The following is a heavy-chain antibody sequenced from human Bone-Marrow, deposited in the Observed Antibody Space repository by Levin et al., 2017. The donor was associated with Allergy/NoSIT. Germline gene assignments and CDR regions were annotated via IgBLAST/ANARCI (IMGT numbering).Heavy chain of an antibody. V-gene: IGHV1-24*01. CDR2: FDPEDGET. Sequence: ASVKVSCKVSGYTLRELSIHWVRQAPGKGLEWMGGFDPEDGETIYAQKLQGRVTMTEDTSIDTAYMELSSLTSDDTAVYYCARESAEYYFDFWGQGTLVTVSS. J-gene: IGHJ4*02. CDR1: GYTLRELS. D-gene: IGHD6-19*01. CDR3: ARESAEYYFDF.